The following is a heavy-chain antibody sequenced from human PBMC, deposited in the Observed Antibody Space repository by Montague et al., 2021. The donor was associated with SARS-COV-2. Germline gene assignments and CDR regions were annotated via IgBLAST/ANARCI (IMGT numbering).Heavy chain of an antibody. D-gene: IGHD6-13*01. CDR2: PQLRKMRKS. J-gene: IGHJ4*02. CDR1: GDSVVGLRRR. CDR3: VRGIEAAGSYDY. V-gene: IGHV6-1*01. Sequence: CAISGDSVVGLRRRWEWHTPELQSRFELVCRPQLRKMRKSDYAXXXKSRIAINPDTSKNQFSLQLSSVTPEDTALYYCVRGIEAAGSYDYWGQGTLVTVSS.